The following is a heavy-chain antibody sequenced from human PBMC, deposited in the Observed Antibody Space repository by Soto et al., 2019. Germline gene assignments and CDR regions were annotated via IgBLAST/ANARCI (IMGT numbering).Heavy chain of an antibody. Sequence: QVQLVESGGGVVQPGRSLRLSCAASGFTFSSYAMHWVRQAPGKGLERVAVISYDGSNKYYADSVKGRFTISRDNSKNTLYLQMNSLRAEDTAVYYCARDYGPGREVVPAYWGQGTLVTVSS. CDR1: GFTFSSYA. J-gene: IGHJ4*02. D-gene: IGHD2-2*01. V-gene: IGHV3-30-3*01. CDR3: ARDYGPGREVVPAY. CDR2: ISYDGSNK.